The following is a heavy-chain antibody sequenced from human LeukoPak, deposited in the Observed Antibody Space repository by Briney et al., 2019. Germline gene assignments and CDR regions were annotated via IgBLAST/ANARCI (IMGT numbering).Heavy chain of an antibody. J-gene: IGHJ4*02. Sequence: SETLSLTCTVSGGSITSYYWSWIREPPGRGLEWIGYIYYSGSTNYNPSLKSRVTVSVDTSKSQFSLRLTSVTAADTAVYYCARHADYGGYLDYWGQGTLVTVSS. CDR2: IYYSGST. CDR1: GGSITSYY. D-gene: IGHD4-23*01. V-gene: IGHV4-59*08. CDR3: ARHADYGGYLDY.